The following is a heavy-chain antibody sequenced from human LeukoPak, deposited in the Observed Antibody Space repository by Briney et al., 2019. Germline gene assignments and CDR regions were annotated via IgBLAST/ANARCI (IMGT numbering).Heavy chain of an antibody. D-gene: IGHD1-26*01. CDR1: GYTFTGYY. V-gene: IGHV1-2*02. CDR2: INPNSGGT. CDR3: ARTLIVGNYYYYYMDV. J-gene: IGHJ6*03. Sequence: ASVKVSCKASGYTFTGYYMHWVRQAPGQGLEWMGWINPNSGGTNYAQKFQGRVTMTRDTSISTAYMELSRLRSDDTAVYYCARTLIVGNYYYYYMDVWGKGTTVTISS.